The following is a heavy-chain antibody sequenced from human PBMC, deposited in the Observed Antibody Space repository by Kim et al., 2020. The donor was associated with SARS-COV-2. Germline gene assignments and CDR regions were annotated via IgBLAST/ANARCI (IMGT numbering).Heavy chain of an antibody. CDR1: GFTFSTSW. V-gene: IGHV3-74*01. CDR2: INNNGNTT. CDR3: AREIYGDNSRAFDF. Sequence: GGSLRLSCAASGFTFSTSWMHWVRQAPGKGLVWVSRINNNGNTTNYADSVKGRFTISRDNAKNTLYLQMNSLRAEDTAVYYCAREIYGDNSRAFDFWGQGIMVTVSS. D-gene: IGHD4-17*01. J-gene: IGHJ3*01.